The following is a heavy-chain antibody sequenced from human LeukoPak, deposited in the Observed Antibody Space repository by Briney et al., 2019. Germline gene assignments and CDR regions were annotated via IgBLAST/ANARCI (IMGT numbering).Heavy chain of an antibody. D-gene: IGHD2-2*01. Sequence: ASVKVSCKASGYTFTGYYMHWVRQAPGQGLEWMGWINPNSGGTNYAQKFQGRVTMTRDTSISTAYMELSRLRSDDTAVYYCAFIGRYCSSTSCSFDYWGQGTQVTVSS. CDR2: INPNSGGT. J-gene: IGHJ4*02. CDR1: GYTFTGYY. CDR3: AFIGRYCSSTSCSFDY. V-gene: IGHV1-2*02.